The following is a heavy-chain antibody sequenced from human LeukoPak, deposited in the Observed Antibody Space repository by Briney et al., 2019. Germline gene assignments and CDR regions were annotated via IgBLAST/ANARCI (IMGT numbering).Heavy chain of an antibody. CDR2: INPNSGGT. CDR1: GYTFTGYY. Sequence: ASVKVSCKASGYTFTGYYMHWVRQAPGQGLDWMGWINPNSGGTNYAQKFQGRVTMTRDTSISTAYMELSRLRSDDTAVYYCAREGRLIAARPGVDYWGQGTLVTVSS. CDR3: AREGRLIAARPGVDY. J-gene: IGHJ4*02. V-gene: IGHV1-2*02. D-gene: IGHD6-6*01.